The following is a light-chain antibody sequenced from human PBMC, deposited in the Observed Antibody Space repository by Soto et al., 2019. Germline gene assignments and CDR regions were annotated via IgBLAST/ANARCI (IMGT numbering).Light chain of an antibody. CDR2: DVS. CDR1: SSDGGGYNY. Sequence: QSALTQPASVSESPGQSITISCTGTSSDGGGYNYVSWYQQHPGKAPKLMIYDVSNRPSGISDRFSGSRSGNTASLTISGLQAEDEADYYCSSYTRTNTSVLFGGGTKVTVL. CDR3: SSYTRTNTSVL. J-gene: IGLJ2*01. V-gene: IGLV2-14*03.